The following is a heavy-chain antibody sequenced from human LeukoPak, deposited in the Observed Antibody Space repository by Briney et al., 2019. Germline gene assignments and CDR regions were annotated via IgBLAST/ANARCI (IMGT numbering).Heavy chain of an antibody. D-gene: IGHD4-17*01. J-gene: IGHJ3*02. V-gene: IGHV4-59*12. CDR2: IYYSGST. Sequence: PSETLSLTCTVSGGSISSYYWSWIRQPPGKGLEWIGYIYYSGSTNYNPSLKSRVTISVDTSKNQFSLKLSSVTAADTAVYYCARERKMTTVTRERSQGAFDIWGQGTMVTVSS. CDR1: GGSISSYY. CDR3: ARERKMTTVTRERSQGAFDI.